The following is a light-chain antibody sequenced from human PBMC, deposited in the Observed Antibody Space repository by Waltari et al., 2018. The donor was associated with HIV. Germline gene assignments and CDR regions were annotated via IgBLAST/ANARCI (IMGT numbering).Light chain of an antibody. CDR3: QQRTNGPPRLA. Sequence: EIVMTQSPATLSVSPGERATLSCRASQSVSDYLAWYQQKPGQAPRLLIYDASKRATGIPARFSGSGSGTDFTLTISSLEPEDCAVYYCQQRTNGPPRLAFGGGTKVEI. CDR2: DAS. V-gene: IGKV3-11*01. J-gene: IGKJ4*01. CDR1: QSVSDY.